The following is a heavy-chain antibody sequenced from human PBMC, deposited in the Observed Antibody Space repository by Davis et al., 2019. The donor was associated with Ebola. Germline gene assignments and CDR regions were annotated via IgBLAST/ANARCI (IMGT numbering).Heavy chain of an antibody. CDR3: ARGAGEVPYYYYYMDV. J-gene: IGHJ6*03. V-gene: IGHV1-69*10. Sequence: SVKVSCKASGGTFSNYAITWVRQAPGQGLEWMGGIVPILALENYAQKFQGRVTITVDESTTTAYMDLSSLTLDDTAIYYCARGAGEVPYYYYYMDVWGEGTTVTVSS. CDR2: IVPILALE. D-gene: IGHD7-27*01. CDR1: GGTFSNYA.